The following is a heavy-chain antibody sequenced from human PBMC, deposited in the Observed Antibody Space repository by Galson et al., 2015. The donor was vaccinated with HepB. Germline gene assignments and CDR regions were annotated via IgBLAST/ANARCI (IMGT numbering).Heavy chain of an antibody. CDR3: ARILLGGGSSSSCPFPDY. J-gene: IGHJ4*02. Sequence: PALVKPTQTLTLTCTFSGFSLSTSGMCVSWIRQPPGKALEWLARIDWDDDKYYSTSLKTRLTISKDTSKNQVVLTMTNMDPVDTATYYCARILLGGGSSSSCPFPDYWGQGTLVTVSS. CDR2: IDWDDDK. D-gene: IGHD6-6*01. CDR1: GFSLSTSGMC. V-gene: IGHV2-70*11.